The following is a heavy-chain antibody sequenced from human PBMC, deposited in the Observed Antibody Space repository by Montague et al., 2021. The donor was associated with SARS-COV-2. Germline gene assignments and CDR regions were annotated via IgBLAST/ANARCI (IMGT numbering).Heavy chain of an antibody. CDR3: ARLRDGVVPSPILGVGPYYSYYYMDV. Sequence: SETLSLTCAVHGTSFSGYYWNWIRQPPGKGLEWIGEINHGGSTKXSPSLKSRLTISADTSKNQFSLKLTSVAAADTAFYYCARLRDGVVPSPILGVGPYYSYYYMDVWGRGTTVTVSS. D-gene: IGHD3-10*01. V-gene: IGHV4-34*01. J-gene: IGHJ6*03. CDR2: INHGGST. CDR1: GTSFSGYY.